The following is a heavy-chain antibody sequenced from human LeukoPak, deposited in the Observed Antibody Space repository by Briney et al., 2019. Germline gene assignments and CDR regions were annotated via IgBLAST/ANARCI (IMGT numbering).Heavy chain of an antibody. J-gene: IGHJ5*02. V-gene: IGHV1-46*01. D-gene: IGHD2-2*02. CDR2: INPSGGST. CDR1: AYTFTGYY. CDR3: ARDGTNCSSTSCYNDWFDP. Sequence: ASVKVSCKASAYTFTGYYMHWVRQAPGQGLEWMGIINPSGGSTSYAQKFQGRVTMTRDTSTSTVYMELSSLRSEDTAVYYCARDGTNCSSTSCYNDWFDPWGQGTLVTVSS.